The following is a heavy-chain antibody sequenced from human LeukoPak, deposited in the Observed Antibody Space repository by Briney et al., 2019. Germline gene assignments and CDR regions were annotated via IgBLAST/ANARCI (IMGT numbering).Heavy chain of an antibody. V-gene: IGHV3-23*01. CDR2: ISGSGGST. D-gene: IGHD2-15*01. Sequence: GGSLRLSCEASGFTFSAYAMSWVRQAPGKGLEWVSGISGSGGSTYYADSVKGRFTISRDNSKKTLYLQMNSLTAEDTAVYYCAKDSCSGGSCYEDYWGQGTLVTVSP. CDR3: AKDSCSGGSCYEDY. J-gene: IGHJ4*02. CDR1: GFTFSAYA.